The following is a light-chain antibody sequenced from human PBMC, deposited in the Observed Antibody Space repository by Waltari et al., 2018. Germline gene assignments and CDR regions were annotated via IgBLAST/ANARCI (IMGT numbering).Light chain of an antibody. CDR3: GTWDTGLSAGGV. V-gene: IGLV1-51*02. J-gene: IGLJ1*01. CDR2: ETY. Sequence: QSVLTQPPSVSAAPGQKVTISCSGSSSNIGDNYVSWYQQVPGTAPKFLIYETYKRASGIPDRFSASKSGTSATLVITGLQTGDEATYYCGTWDTGLSAGGVFGTGTRVSVL. CDR1: SSNIGDNY.